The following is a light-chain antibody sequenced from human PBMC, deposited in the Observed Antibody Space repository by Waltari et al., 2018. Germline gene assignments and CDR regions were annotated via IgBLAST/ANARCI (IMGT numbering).Light chain of an antibody. CDR3: SSYTSSSTLV. CDR1: SSHVGGYNY. J-gene: IGLJ2*01. CDR2: EVS. Sequence: QPALPPPASVPGSPGPPITIPCPGPSSHVGGYNYVSWYQQHPGQAPKPMIYEVSKRPSGVSNRFSGSKSGNTASLTISGLQAEDEADYYCSSYTSSSTLVFGGGTKLTVL. V-gene: IGLV2-14*01.